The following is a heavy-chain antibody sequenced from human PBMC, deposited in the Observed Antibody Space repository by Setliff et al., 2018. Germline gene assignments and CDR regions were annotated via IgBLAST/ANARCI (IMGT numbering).Heavy chain of an antibody. CDR3: ARVSQYYYGSGSSSTVVDP. J-gene: IGHJ5*02. CDR2: ISAYNGNT. CDR1: GYTFTSYG. V-gene: IGHV1-18*01. D-gene: IGHD3-10*01. Sequence: GASVKVSCKASGYTFTSYGISWVRQAPGQGLEWMGWISAYNGNTNYAQNLQGRVTMTTDTSTSTAYMELRSLRSDDTAVYYCARVSQYYYGSGSSSTVVDPWGQGTLVTVSS.